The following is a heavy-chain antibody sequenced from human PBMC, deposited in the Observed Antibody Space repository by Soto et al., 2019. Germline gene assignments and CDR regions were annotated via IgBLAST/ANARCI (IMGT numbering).Heavy chain of an antibody. CDR1: GGTFSSYA. D-gene: IGHD4-17*01. CDR2: IIPIFGTA. J-gene: IGHJ3*02. V-gene: IGHV1-69*13. Sequence: ASVKVSCTASGGTFSSYAISCVRQAPGQGLEWMGGIIPIFGTANYAQKFQGRVTITADESTSTAYMELSSLRSEDTAVYYCARGKDYGDYVNPDAFDIWGQGTMVTVSS. CDR3: ARGKDYGDYVNPDAFDI.